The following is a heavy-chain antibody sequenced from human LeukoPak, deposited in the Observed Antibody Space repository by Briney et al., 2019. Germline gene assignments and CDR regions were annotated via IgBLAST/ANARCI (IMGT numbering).Heavy chain of an antibody. CDR3: ARSRVRWYRTTSAFDT. CDR2: INHSGST. CDR1: GGSFSGYY. Sequence: SETLSLTCAVYGGSFSGYYWSWIRQPPGKGLEWIGEINHSGSTNYNPSLKSRVTISVDTYKTQFYLKLSPVTAADTAVYYCARSRVRWYRTTSAFDTWGERTTVTVSP. J-gene: IGHJ3*02. V-gene: IGHV4-34*01. D-gene: IGHD4-23*01.